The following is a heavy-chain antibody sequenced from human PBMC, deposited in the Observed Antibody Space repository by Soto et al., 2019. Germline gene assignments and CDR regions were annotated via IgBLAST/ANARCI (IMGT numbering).Heavy chain of an antibody. CDR1: GFTFSSYG. CDR2: ISYDGNNN. V-gene: IGHV3-30*18. CDR3: AKERMEQYQVLPRFDY. J-gene: IGHJ4*02. D-gene: IGHD2-2*01. Sequence: QVQLVEAGGGVVQPGRSLRLSCAASGFTFSSYGMHWVRQAPGKGLEWVAVISYDGNNNYYAVSVKGRFTISRDNSKNTLCLQMNGLRAEDTAVYFGAKERMEQYQVLPRFDYWGQGTLVTVSS.